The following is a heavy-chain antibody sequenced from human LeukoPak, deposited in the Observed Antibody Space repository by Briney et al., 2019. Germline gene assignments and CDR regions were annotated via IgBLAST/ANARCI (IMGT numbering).Heavy chain of an antibody. CDR1: GGSISSYY. J-gene: IGHJ4*02. D-gene: IGHD3-22*01. Sequence: PSETLSLTCTVSGGSISSYYWSWIRQPPGKGLEWIGYIYYSGSTNYNPSLKSRVTISVDTSKNQFSLKLSSVTAADTAVYYCAIGSSGYYSAPLFDYWGQGTLVTVSS. CDR3: AIGSSGYYSAPLFDY. CDR2: IYYSGST. V-gene: IGHV4-59*01.